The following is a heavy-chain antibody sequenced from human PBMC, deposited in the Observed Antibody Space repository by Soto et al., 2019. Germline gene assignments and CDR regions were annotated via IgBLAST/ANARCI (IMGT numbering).Heavy chain of an antibody. J-gene: IGHJ4*02. V-gene: IGHV4-34*01. CDR2: INHSGST. CDR3: AIFPHGYSYGPTTTPFDY. Sequence: PSETLSLTCAVYGGSFSGYYWSWIRQPPGKGLEWIGEINHSGSTNYNPSLKSRVTISVDTSKNQFSLKLSSVTAADTAVYYCAIFPHGYSYGPTTTPFDYWAQGTLVTFSS. D-gene: IGHD5-18*01. CDR1: GGSFSGYY.